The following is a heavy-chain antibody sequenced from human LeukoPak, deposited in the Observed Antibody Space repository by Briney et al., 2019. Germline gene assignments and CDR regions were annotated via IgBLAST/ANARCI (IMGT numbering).Heavy chain of an antibody. J-gene: IGHJ4*02. CDR3: ARGRPLLGNQPNYYFDY. CDR2: INPNSGGT. Sequence: ASVKVSCKASGYTFTGYYMHWMRQAPGQGLEWMGWINPNSGGTNYAQKFQGRVTMTRDTSISTAYMELSRLRSDDTAVYYCARGRPLLGNQPNYYFDYWGQGTLVTVSS. V-gene: IGHV1-2*02. D-gene: IGHD1-14*01. CDR1: GYTFTGYY.